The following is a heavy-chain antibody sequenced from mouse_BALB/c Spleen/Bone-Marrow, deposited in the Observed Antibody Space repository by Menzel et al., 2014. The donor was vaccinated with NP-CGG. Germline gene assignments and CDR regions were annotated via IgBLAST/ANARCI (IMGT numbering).Heavy chain of an antibody. V-gene: IGHV1-4*01. Sequence: QVQLQQSGAELARPGASVKTSCKASGYTFTSYTMHWVKQRPGQGLEWIGYINPSSGYTNYNQKFKDKATLTADKSSSTACMQLSSLTSEDSAVYYCARESLYGSNYYWGQGTTLTVSS. D-gene: IGHD1-1*01. J-gene: IGHJ2*01. CDR3: ARESLYGSNYY. CDR1: GYTFTSYT. CDR2: INPSSGYT.